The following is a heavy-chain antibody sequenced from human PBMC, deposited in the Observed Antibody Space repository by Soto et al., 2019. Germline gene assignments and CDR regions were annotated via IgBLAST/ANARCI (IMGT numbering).Heavy chain of an antibody. V-gene: IGHV4-34*01. Sequence: QVQLQQWGAGLLKPSETLSLTCAVSGESLGGFHWSWIRQPPGKGLEWIGEISRSGSTNYDPSLKSRVTMSMDTSRNHVSLKLSSVTDADKAVYYCARGRTADLIATSLFRVLFDLWGHGNLVIVSS. CDR1: GESLGGFH. CDR2: ISRSGST. J-gene: IGHJ4*01. D-gene: IGHD3-3*02. CDR3: ARGRTADLIATSLFRVLFDL.